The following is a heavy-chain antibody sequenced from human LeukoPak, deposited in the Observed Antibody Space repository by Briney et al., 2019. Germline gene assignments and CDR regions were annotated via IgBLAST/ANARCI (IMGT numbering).Heavy chain of an antibody. CDR3: ARGRKSSSGFDP. J-gene: IGHJ5*02. CDR1: GYTFTGYY. CDR2: INPNSGGT. D-gene: IGHD6-6*01. Sequence: ASVKVSCKASGYTFTGYYMHWVRQAPGQGLELMGWINPNSGGTTYAQKFQGRVTMTRNTSISTAYMELSRLRSGDTAVYYCARGRKSSSGFDPWGQGTLVTVSS. V-gene: IGHV1-2*02.